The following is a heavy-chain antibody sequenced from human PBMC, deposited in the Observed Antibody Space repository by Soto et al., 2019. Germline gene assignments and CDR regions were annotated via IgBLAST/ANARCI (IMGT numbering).Heavy chain of an antibody. J-gene: IGHJ5*02. Sequence: PSETLSLSCTVSGGSISSGGYYWSWIRQHPGKGLEWIGYIYYSGSTYYNPSLKSRVTISVDTSKNQFSLKLSSVTAADTAVYYGARVDDTAMAPFDPWGQGTLVTVSS. V-gene: IGHV4-31*03. D-gene: IGHD5-18*01. CDR2: IYYSGST. CDR3: ARVDDTAMAPFDP. CDR1: GGSISSGGYY.